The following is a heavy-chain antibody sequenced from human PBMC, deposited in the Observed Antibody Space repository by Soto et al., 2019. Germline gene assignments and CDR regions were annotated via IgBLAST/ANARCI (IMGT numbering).Heavy chain of an antibody. J-gene: IGHJ5*02. CDR3: ARGDRDRWFDP. V-gene: IGHV3-33*01. CDR2: IWYDGSNK. CDR1: GFTFSSYG. D-gene: IGHD2-15*01. Sequence: QVQLVESGGGVVQPGRSLRLSCAASGFTFSSYGMHWVRQAPGKGLEWVAVIWYDGSNKYYADSVKGRFTISRDNSKNTLYLQMNSLRAEDTAVYYCARGDRDRWFDPWGQGTLVTVSS.